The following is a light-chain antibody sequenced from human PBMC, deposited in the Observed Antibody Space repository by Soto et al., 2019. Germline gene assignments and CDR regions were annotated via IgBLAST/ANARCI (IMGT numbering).Light chain of an antibody. Sequence: QSVLTQPASLSGSPGQSITISCTGTSSEVGSYNLVSWYQQHPGKAPKLMIYEVSKRPSGVSNRFSGSKSGNTASLTISGLQAEDEADYYCCSYAGSSTSFVFGTGTKVTVL. CDR3: CSYAGSSTSFV. CDR2: EVS. V-gene: IGLV2-23*02. J-gene: IGLJ1*01. CDR1: SSEVGSYNL.